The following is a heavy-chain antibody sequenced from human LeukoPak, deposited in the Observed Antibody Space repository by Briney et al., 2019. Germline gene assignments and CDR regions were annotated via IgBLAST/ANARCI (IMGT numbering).Heavy chain of an antibody. CDR2: ISYDGSNK. Sequence: GGSLRLSCAASGFTFSSHAMHWVRQAPGKGLEWVAVISYDGSNKYYADSVKGRFTISRDNSKNTLYLQMNSLRAEDTAVYYCARDPGFLDRFDYWGQGTLVTVSS. CDR1: GFTFSSHA. V-gene: IGHV3-30-3*01. CDR3: ARDPGFLDRFDY. D-gene: IGHD3/OR15-3a*01. J-gene: IGHJ4*02.